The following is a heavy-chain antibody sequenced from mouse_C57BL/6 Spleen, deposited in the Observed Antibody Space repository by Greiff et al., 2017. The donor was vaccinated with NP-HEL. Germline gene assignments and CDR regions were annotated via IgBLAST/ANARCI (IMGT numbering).Heavy chain of an antibody. J-gene: IGHJ2*01. D-gene: IGHD4-1*02. V-gene: IGHV1-85*01. CDR3: ARSWNFNWDVGDVDY. CDR2: IYPRDGST. CDR1: GYTFTSYD. Sequence: QVQLQQSGPELVKPGASVKLSCKASGYTFTSYDINWVKQRPGQGLEWIGWIYPRDGSTKYNEKFKGKATLTVDNSSSTAYKELHSLTSEDFAVYICARSWNFNWDVGDVDYWGQGTTLTVSS.